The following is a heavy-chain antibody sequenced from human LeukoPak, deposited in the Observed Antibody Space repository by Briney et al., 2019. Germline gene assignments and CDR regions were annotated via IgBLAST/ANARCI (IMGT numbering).Heavy chain of an antibody. J-gene: IGHJ3*02. D-gene: IGHD1-14*01. CDR1: GFSFPSYA. CDR2: ITAGGVIT. V-gene: IGHV3-23*01. CDR3: AKGKINHDDAVEI. Sequence: GGSLRLSCAASGFSFPSYAMSWVRQAPRRGLEWVSLITAGGVITHYTDSVKGRFTISRDNSKNTLYLQMNSVRAEDTAVYYCAKGKINHDDAVEIWGQGTTVTVSS.